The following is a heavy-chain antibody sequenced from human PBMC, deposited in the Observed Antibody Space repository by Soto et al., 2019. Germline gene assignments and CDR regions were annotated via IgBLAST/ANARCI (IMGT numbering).Heavy chain of an antibody. CDR2: INHSGST. CDR1: CGSFSGYY. J-gene: IGHJ5*02. Sequence: SETLSLTCAAYCGSFSGYYWSWIRQPPGKGLEWIGEINHSGSTNYNPSLKSRVTISVDTSKNQFSLKLSSVTAADTAVYYCARPKYSGYRPGLNWFDPWGQGTRVTVS. CDR3: ARPKYSGYRPGLNWFDP. D-gene: IGHD5-12*01. V-gene: IGHV4-34*01.